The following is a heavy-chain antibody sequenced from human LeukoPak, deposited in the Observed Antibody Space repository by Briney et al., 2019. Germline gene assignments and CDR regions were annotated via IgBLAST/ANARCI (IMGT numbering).Heavy chain of an antibody. Sequence: GASVKVSCKASGYTFTSYGISWVRQAPGQGLEWMGWISAYNGNTNYAQKLQGRVTMTTDTSTSTAYTELRSLRSDDTAVYYCARDGVVVVAAAYYYGMDVWGQGTTVTVSS. CDR1: GYTFTSYG. V-gene: IGHV1-18*01. CDR3: ARDGVVVVAAAYYYGMDV. D-gene: IGHD2-15*01. CDR2: ISAYNGNT. J-gene: IGHJ6*02.